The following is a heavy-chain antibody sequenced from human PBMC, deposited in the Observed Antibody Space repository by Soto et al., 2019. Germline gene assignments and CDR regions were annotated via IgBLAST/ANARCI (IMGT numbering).Heavy chain of an antibody. CDR1: GFTFSSYS. J-gene: IGHJ4*02. Sequence: EVQLVESGGGLVQPGGSLRLSCAASGFTFSSYSMNWVRQAPGKGLEWVSYISGSTSAIYYPDSMKGRFTISRDNAKSSLYLQMNSLRDEDTAVYYCARWDWTGSIAALAGYFDYWGQGTLVTVSS. D-gene: IGHD6-6*01. V-gene: IGHV3-48*02. CDR3: ARWDWTGSIAALAGYFDY. CDR2: ISGSTSAI.